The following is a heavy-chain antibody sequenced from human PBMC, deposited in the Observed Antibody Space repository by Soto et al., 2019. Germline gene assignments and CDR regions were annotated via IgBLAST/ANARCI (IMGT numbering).Heavy chain of an antibody. D-gene: IGHD3-3*01. V-gene: IGHV3-23*01. J-gene: IGHJ5*02. CDR1: GFTFSSYA. CDR3: AKGPFLEWFYNWFDP. Sequence: GGSLRLSCAASGFTFSSYAMSWVRQAPGKGLEWVSAISGSGGSTYYADSVKGRFIISRDNSKNTLYLQMNSLRAEDTAVYYCAKGPFLEWFYNWFDPWGQGTLVTVSS. CDR2: ISGSGGST.